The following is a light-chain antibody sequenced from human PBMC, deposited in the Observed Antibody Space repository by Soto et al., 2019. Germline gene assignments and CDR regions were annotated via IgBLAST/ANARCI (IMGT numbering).Light chain of an antibody. CDR3: QQYGSSPWT. Sequence: EVVLTQSPGTLSLSPGERATLSCRASQSVSRSYLARYQQKPGQAPRLLIYGASSRAAGVPDRFSGSGSGTDFTLTTSRLEPEDFAVYSCQQYGSSPWTFGQGTKVDIK. CDR1: QSVSRSY. CDR2: GAS. J-gene: IGKJ1*01. V-gene: IGKV3-20*01.